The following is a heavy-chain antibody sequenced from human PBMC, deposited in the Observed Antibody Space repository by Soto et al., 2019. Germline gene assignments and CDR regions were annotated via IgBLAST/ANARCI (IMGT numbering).Heavy chain of an antibody. V-gene: IGHV4-39*01. CDR1: GGSINNGDYF. Sequence: PSETLSLTCTVSGGSINNGDYFWGGIRPPPGKGREWIGSVYHSGTTNYNPSLKSLVTISVDTSKNQFSLNLRSVTAADTAVYYCAKVVVGATRHHEFDSWGQGTLVTVSS. D-gene: IGHD2-15*01. J-gene: IGHJ4*02. CDR2: VYHSGTT. CDR3: AKVVVGATRHHEFDS.